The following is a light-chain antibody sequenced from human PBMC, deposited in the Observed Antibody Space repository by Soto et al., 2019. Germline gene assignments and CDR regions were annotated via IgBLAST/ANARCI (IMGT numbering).Light chain of an antibody. CDR3: QQYYSSPYT. CDR2: WAS. V-gene: IGKV4-1*01. CDR1: QSVLYSSNNKNY. J-gene: IGKJ2*01. Sequence: DIVMTQSPDSLAVSLGQRATINCKSSQSVLYSSNNKNYLAWYQQKPGQPPKLLIYWASTRESGVPARFSGRGSGTDFTLTVSSLQAEDVAFYYCQQYYSSPYTFGQGTKLEIK.